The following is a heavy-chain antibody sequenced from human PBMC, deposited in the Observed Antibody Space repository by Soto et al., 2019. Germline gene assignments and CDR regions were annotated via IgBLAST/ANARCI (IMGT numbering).Heavy chain of an antibody. Sequence: PSETLSLTCAVYGGSFSGYYWSWIRQPPGKGLEWIGEINHSGSTNYNPSLKSRVTISVDTSKNQFSLKLSSVTAADTAVYYCAKGHSSSWYDHYFDYWGQGTLVT. CDR1: GGSFSGYY. J-gene: IGHJ4*02. CDR3: AKGHSSSWYDHYFDY. CDR2: INHSGST. D-gene: IGHD6-13*01. V-gene: IGHV4-34*01.